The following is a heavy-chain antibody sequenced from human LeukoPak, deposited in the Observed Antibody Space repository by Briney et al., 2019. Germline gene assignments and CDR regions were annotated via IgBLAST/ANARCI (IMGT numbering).Heavy chain of an antibody. V-gene: IGHV3-9*01. D-gene: IGHD3-22*01. CDR1: GFTFDDYA. J-gene: IGHJ4*02. CDR2: ISWNSGSI. CDR3: AKLIGYDSSGYYPDY. Sequence: HPGGSLRLSCAASGFTFDDYAMHWVRQAPGKGLEWVSGISWNSGSIGYADSVKGRFTISRDNAKNSLYLQMNSLRAEDTALYYCAKLIGYDSSGYYPDYWGQGTLVTVSS.